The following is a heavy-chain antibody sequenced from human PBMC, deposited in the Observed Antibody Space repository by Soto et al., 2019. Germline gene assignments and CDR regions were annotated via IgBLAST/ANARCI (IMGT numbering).Heavy chain of an antibody. CDR2: TLHDESIS. J-gene: IGHJ6*02. V-gene: IGHV3-30*18. D-gene: IGHD3-10*01. CDR3: AKEPIYFGPGSSLSYYYYGLDV. CDR1: GFILSSYA. Sequence: GGPLRLSCAASGFILSSYAMHWVRQAPGKGLEWVTLTLHDESISYYTESVKGRFTISRDMSKNTLYLQMNSLRPEDTAIYYCAKEPIYFGPGSSLSYYYYGLDVWGQGTTVTVSS.